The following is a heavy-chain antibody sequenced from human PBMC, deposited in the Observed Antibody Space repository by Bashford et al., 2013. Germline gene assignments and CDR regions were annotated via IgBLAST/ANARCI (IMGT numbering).Heavy chain of an antibody. V-gene: IGHV4-34*03. CDR2: IYHSGST. CDR1: GGSFSGYY. D-gene: IGHD6-19*01. Sequence: SSETLSLTCAVYGGSFSGYYWSWIRQPPGKGLEWIGEIYHSGSTNYNPSLKSRVTISVDKSKNQFSLKLSSVTAADTAVYYCWAVAATDYWGQGTLVTVSS. CDR3: WAVAATDY. J-gene: IGHJ4*02.